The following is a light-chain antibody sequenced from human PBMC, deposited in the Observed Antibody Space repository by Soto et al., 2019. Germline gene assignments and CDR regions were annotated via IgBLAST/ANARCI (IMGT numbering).Light chain of an antibody. J-gene: IGKJ4*01. CDR1: QGISSY. Sequence: IQLTQSPSSLSASVGDRVTITCRASQGISSYLAWYQQKPGKAPKLLIYAASTLQSGVPSRFSGSGSGRDFTRATSSLQTGDFASYDGQQLNSYPSAFGGGTKVEIK. CDR2: AAS. CDR3: QQLNSYPSA. V-gene: IGKV1-9*01.